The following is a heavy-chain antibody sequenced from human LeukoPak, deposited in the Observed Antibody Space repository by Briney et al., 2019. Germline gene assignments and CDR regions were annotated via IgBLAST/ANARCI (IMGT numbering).Heavy chain of an antibody. V-gene: IGHV4-59*01. CDR1: GGSISSYY. D-gene: IGHD1-26*01. CDR3: ARGPVGATPGWYFDL. Sequence: PSETLSLTCTVSGGSISSYYWSWIRQPPGKGLEWIGYIYYSGSTNYNPSLKSRVTISVDTSKNQFSLKLSSATAADTAVYYCARGPVGATPGWYFDLWGRGTLVTVSS. CDR2: IYYSGST. J-gene: IGHJ2*01.